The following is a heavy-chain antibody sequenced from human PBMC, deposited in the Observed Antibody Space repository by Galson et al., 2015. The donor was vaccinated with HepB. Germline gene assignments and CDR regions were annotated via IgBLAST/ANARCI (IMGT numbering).Heavy chain of an antibody. J-gene: IGHJ4*02. Sequence: SVKVSCKASGYTFTTYNINWVRQAPGQGLEWMGNGKYTQKFQGRVTMTTDTSTNTAYMELRSLRSDDTPIYYCARGGMATIGGPSFDYWGQGTLVTVSS. CDR3: ARGGMATIGGPSFDY. V-gene: IGHV1-18*01. D-gene: IGHD5-24*01. CDR1: GYTFTTYN. CDR2: NG.